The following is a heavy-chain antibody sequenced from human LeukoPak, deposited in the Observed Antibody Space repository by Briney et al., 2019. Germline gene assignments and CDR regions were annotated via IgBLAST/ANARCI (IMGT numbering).Heavy chain of an antibody. D-gene: IGHD3-10*01. V-gene: IGHV4-39*07. J-gene: IGHJ4*02. CDR3: ARLPSPRITMVRGVLAR. Sequence: SETLSLTCTVSGGSISSSTYYWGWIRQPPGKGLEWIGTIYYSGSTYYNPSLKSRVTISVDTSKNQFSLKLSSVTAADTAVYYCARLPSPRITMVRGVLARWGQGTLVTVSS. CDR2: IYYSGST. CDR1: GGSISSSTYY.